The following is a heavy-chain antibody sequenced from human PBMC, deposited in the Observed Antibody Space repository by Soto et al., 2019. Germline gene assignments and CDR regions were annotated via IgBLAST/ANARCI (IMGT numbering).Heavy chain of an antibody. J-gene: IGHJ6*02. D-gene: IGHD6-6*01. CDR2: ISGSGGTT. V-gene: IGHV3-23*01. CDR1: GITFSSYT. CDR3: AKDRNSSSSSYYGMDV. Sequence: PGGSLRLSCAASGITFSSYTMTWVRQAPGKGLEWVSSISGSGGTTYYTDSVKGRFTISRDNSKNTLYLQMNSLRAEDTAIYYCAKDRNSSSSSYYGMDVWGQGTTVTVSS.